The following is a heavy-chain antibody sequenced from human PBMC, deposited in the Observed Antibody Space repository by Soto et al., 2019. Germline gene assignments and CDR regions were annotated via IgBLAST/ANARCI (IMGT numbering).Heavy chain of an antibody. CDR3: AREKRGFYETSGFST. D-gene: IGHD3-22*01. Sequence: EVQLVESGGGLVQPGGSLRLSCVGFGFTFSSYSMNWVRQAAGKGLEWVSYISTSSGAMDYADSVKGRFTISRDNGKDSLYLQMNSLRDEDTAVYYCAREKRGFYETSGFSTWGQGTPVTVSS. CDR1: GFTFSSYS. V-gene: IGHV3-48*02. J-gene: IGHJ4*02. CDR2: ISTSSGAM.